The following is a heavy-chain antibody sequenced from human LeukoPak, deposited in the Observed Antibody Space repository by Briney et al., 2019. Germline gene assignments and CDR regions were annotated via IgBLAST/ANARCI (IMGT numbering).Heavy chain of an antibody. CDR3: ASSDGGSIDY. CDR1: GGSISSYY. Sequence: PSETLSLTCTVSGGSISSYYWSWIRQPPGKGLEWIGYIYYSGSTNYNPSLKSRVTISVDTSKNQFSLKLSSVTAADTAVYYCASSDGGSIDYWGQGTLVTVSS. V-gene: IGHV4-59*01. D-gene: IGHD3-10*01. J-gene: IGHJ4*02. CDR2: IYYSGST.